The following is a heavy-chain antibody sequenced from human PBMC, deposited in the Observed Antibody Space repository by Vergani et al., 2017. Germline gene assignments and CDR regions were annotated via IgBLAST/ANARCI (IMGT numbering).Heavy chain of an antibody. V-gene: IGHV3-30-3*01. CDR3: AKESQVPAAILPVGAPAN. CDR1: GFTFSSYA. Sequence: QVQLVESGGGVVQPGRSLRLSCAASGFTFSSYAMHWVRQAPGKGLEWVAVISYDGSNKYYADSVKGRFTISRDNSKNTLYLQMNGLRTEDTAVYYCAKESQVPAAILPVGAPANWGQGTLVTVSS. J-gene: IGHJ4*02. CDR2: ISYDGSNK. D-gene: IGHD2-2*02.